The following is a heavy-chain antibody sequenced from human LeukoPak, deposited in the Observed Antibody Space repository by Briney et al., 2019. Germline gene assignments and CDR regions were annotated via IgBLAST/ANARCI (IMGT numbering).Heavy chain of an antibody. CDR3: ARDQKYGVFDY. J-gene: IGHJ4*02. CDR1: GGSVSSGTYY. CDR2: IHNSGNT. D-gene: IGHD2-8*01. V-gene: IGHV4-61*01. Sequence: SETLSLTCTVSGGSVSSGTYYWSWIRQPPGKGLEWIGYIHNSGNTNYNPSLKSRVTISVDMSKDQFSLKLSSVTAADTAVYYWARDQKYGVFDYWGQGTLVTVSS.